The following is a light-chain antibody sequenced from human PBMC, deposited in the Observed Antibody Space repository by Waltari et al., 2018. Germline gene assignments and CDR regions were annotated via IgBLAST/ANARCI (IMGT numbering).Light chain of an antibody. Sequence: QTVVTQEPSMTVSPGGTVTLTCPSSTGAVTSRHHSNWFQQNPGQAPRALIYDTSNKHSWTPARFSGSLLGGRAALTLSGVQPEDEADYYCLLHYGGAQPWVFGGGTKLTVL. V-gene: IGLV7-43*01. CDR1: TGAVTSRHH. J-gene: IGLJ3*02. CDR2: DTS. CDR3: LLHYGGAQPWV.